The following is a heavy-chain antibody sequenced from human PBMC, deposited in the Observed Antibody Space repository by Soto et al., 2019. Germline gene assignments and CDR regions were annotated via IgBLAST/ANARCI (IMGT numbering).Heavy chain of an antibody. J-gene: IGHJ4*02. Sequence: SETLSLTCTVSGGSISSSSYYWGWIRQPPGKGLEWIGSIYYSGSTYYNPSPKSRVTISVDTSKNQFSLKLSSVTAADTAVYYCATLIPSTDSREYYFDYWGQGTLVTAPQ. CDR1: GGSISSSSYY. V-gene: IGHV4-39*01. CDR3: ATLIPSTDSREYYFDY. CDR2: IYYSGST. D-gene: IGHD3-16*01.